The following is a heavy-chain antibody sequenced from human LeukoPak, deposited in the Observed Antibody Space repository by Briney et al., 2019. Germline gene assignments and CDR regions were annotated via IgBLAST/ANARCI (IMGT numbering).Heavy chain of an antibody. CDR3: ARAQRLDYDYFDY. J-gene: IGHJ4*02. D-gene: IGHD3-16*01. V-gene: IGHV4-59*01. CDR1: GGSISSYY. CDR2: IYYSGST. Sequence: SETLSLTCTVSGGSISSYYWSWIRQPLGKGLEWIGYIYYSGSTNYNPSLKSRVTISVDTSKNQFSLTLSSVTAADTAVYYCARAQRLDYDYFDYWGQGTLVTVSS.